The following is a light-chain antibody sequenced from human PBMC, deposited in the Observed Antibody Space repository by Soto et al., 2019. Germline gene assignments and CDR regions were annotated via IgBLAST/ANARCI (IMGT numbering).Light chain of an antibody. CDR3: CSYAGSYTLYV. CDR2: DVS. Sequence: VLTQPRSVSGSPGQSVTISCTGTSSDVGGYNYVSWYQQHPGKAPKLMIYDVSKRPSGVPDRFSGSKSGNTASLTISGLQAEDEADYYCCSYAGSYTLYVFGTGTKVTVL. V-gene: IGLV2-11*01. CDR1: SSDVGGYNY. J-gene: IGLJ1*01.